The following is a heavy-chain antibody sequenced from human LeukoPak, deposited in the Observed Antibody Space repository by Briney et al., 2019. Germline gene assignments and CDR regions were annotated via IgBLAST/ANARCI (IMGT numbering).Heavy chain of an antibody. Sequence: GGSLRLSCAASGFTFSSYGMHWVRQAPGKRLEWVAVISYDGSNKYYADSVKGRFTISRDNSKNTLYLQMNSLRAEDTAVYYCAKDWDIVVVVAAISMDVWGQGTTVTVSS. CDR1: GFTFSSYG. D-gene: IGHD2-15*01. CDR3: AKDWDIVVVVAAISMDV. J-gene: IGHJ6*02. V-gene: IGHV3-30*18. CDR2: ISYDGSNK.